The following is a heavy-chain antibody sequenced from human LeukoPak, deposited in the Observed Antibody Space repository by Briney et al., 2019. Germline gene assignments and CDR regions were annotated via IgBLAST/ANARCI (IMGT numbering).Heavy chain of an antibody. CDR1: GSTFSSYW. D-gene: IGHD4/OR15-4a*01. CDR3: GRGGAGLADV. Sequence: GGSLRLSCAVSGSTFSSYWMHWVRQAPGKGLVWVSRLNPDGSVTNYADSVEGRYTISRDNVKNTLYLQMNSLRAEDTAVYYCGRGGAGLADVWGQGTLVIVSS. J-gene: IGHJ3*01. CDR2: LNPDGSVT. V-gene: IGHV3-74*01.